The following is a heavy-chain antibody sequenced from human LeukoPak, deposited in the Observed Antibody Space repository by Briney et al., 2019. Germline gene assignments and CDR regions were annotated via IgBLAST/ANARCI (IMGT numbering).Heavy chain of an antibody. J-gene: IGHJ4*02. CDR1: GGTFSSYA. CDR2: IIPIFGTA. D-gene: IGHD3-9*01. V-gene: IGHV1-69*13. CDR3: AREVNPRYDILTGYPLDY. Sequence: LVKVSCKASGGTFSSYAISWVRQAPGQGLEWMGGIIPIFGTANYAQKFQGRVTITADESTSTAYMEQSSLRSEDTAVYYCAREVNPRYDILTGYPLDYWGQGTLVTVSS.